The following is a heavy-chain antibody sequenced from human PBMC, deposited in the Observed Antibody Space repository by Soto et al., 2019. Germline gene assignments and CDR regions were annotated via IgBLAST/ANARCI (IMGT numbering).Heavy chain of an antibody. CDR1: GFTFSNFD. J-gene: IGHJ6*02. CDR2: ISFDGRSN. Sequence: QVQLVESGGGVVQPGRSLRPSCAASGFTFSNFDMYWVRQAPGKGLEWVAIISFDGRSNYYADSVKDRFTISRDDSKNTLFLQMNSLSAEDTAVYYCAKDSGVDTNTWSPMYCYYVMDVWGQGTTVTVSS. V-gene: IGHV3-30*18. CDR3: AKDSGVDTNTWSPMYCYYVMDV. D-gene: IGHD3-3*01.